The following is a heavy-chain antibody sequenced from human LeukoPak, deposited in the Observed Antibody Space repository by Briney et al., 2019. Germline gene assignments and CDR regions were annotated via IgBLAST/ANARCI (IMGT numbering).Heavy chain of an antibody. D-gene: IGHD3-3*01. V-gene: IGHV1-2*02. CDR2: INPNSGGT. CDR1: GYTFTGYY. CDR3: ARDQYYDFWSGPDYYYMDV. J-gene: IGHJ6*03. Sequence: GASVKVSCKASGYTFTGYYMHWVRQAPGQGLEWMGWINPNSGGTNYAQKFQGRVTMTRDTSISTAYMELSRLRSDDTAVYYCARDQYYDFWSGPDYYYMDVWGKGTTVTVSS.